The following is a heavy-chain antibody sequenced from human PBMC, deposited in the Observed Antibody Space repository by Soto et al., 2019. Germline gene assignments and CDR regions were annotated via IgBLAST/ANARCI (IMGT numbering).Heavy chain of an antibody. D-gene: IGHD3-10*01. Sequence: SVKVSCKASGGTFSSYAISWARQAPGQGLEWMGGIIPIFGTANYAQKFQGRVTITADESTSTAYMELSSLRSEDTAVYYCARDSARRMFMVRGAMGPFDYWGQGTLVTVSS. CDR3: ARDSARRMFMVRGAMGPFDY. V-gene: IGHV1-69*13. CDR1: GGTFSSYA. CDR2: IIPIFGTA. J-gene: IGHJ4*02.